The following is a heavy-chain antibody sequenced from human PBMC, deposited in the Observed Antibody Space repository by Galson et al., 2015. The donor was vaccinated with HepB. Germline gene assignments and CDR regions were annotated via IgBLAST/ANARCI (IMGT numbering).Heavy chain of an antibody. V-gene: IGHV1-46*03. CDR3: AYPRQQRSYYYYGMDV. J-gene: IGHJ6*02. Sequence: SVKVSCKASGYTFTSYYMHWVRQAPGQGLEWMGIINPSGGSTSYAQKFQGRVTMTRDTSTSTVYMELSSLRSEDTAVYYCAYPRQQRSYYYYGMDVWGQGTTVTVSS. CDR2: INPSGGST. D-gene: IGHD6-13*01. CDR1: GYTFTSYY.